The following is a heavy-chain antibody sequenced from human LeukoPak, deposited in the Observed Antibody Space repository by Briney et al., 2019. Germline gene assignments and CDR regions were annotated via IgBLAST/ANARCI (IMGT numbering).Heavy chain of an antibody. CDR3: ARDLTYYYGSGSYYGYYYYMDV. J-gene: IGHJ6*03. V-gene: IGHV4-39*02. CDR2: IYYSGST. D-gene: IGHD3-10*01. Sequence: SETLSLTCTVSGGSISSSSYYWGWIRQPPGKGLEWIGNIYYSGSTYYNPSLKSRVTISVDTSKNQFSLKLGSVTAADTAVYYCARDLTYYYGSGSYYGYYYYMDVWGKGTTVTISS. CDR1: GGSISSSSYY.